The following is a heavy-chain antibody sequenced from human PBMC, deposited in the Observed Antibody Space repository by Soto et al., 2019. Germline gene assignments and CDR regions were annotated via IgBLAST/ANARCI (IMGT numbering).Heavy chain of an antibody. V-gene: IGHV3-30*19. Sequence: QVQLVESGGGVVQPGTSLRVSCVGSGFTFRSYVIHWLRQAPGKGLEWVALTSYDVSDKYYGDSVSGRFTISRDNSRNTVDLQMDSLRLEDTALYYFARWGTTGGLDVWGQGTLVSVSS. J-gene: IGHJ1*01. CDR3: ARWGTTGGLDV. CDR1: GFTFRSYV. CDR2: TSYDVSDK. D-gene: IGHD3-16*01.